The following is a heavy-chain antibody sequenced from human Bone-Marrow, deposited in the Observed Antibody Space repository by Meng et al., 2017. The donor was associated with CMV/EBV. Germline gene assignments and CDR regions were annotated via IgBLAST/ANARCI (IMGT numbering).Heavy chain of an antibody. CDR3: ARRSSSWTRFDY. V-gene: IGHV4-34*01. CDR2: INHSGST. D-gene: IGHD6-13*01. CDR1: GGSFSGYY. Sequence: SETLSLTCAVYGGSFSGYYWSWIRQPPGKGLEWIGEINHSGSTNYNPSLKSRVTIPVDTSKNQFSLKLSSVTAADTAVYYCARRSSSWTRFDYWGQGTLVTVSS. J-gene: IGHJ4*02.